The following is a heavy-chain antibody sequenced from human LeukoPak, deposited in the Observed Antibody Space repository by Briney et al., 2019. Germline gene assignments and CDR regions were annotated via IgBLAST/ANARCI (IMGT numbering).Heavy chain of an antibody. V-gene: IGHV3-11*05. Sequence: PGGSLRLSCAPSGVIFRDYYMSWIRHAAGEWLGWVAFISTDIAYTNYADPGKGGFTISRDNAKNSLYLQLNSLRAEDTAVYYCARESHGTGDQWGQGTLVTVSS. CDR1: GVIFRDYY. D-gene: IGHD3-10*01. CDR2: ISTDIAYT. CDR3: ARESHGTGDQ. J-gene: IGHJ4*02.